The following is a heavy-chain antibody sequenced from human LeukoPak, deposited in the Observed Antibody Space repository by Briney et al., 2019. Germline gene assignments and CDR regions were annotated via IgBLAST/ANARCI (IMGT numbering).Heavy chain of an antibody. CDR1: GFTPRGYA. CDR3: ARRLYSSGWFLDY. D-gene: IGHD6-19*01. J-gene: IGHJ4*02. Sequence: PVGSLRLSSSASGFTPRGYAFICVRQGPGKGLWWVSGICGSGDTTQCADSVRGRFSISRDNSKNTLYLQMDRLRVEDTANYFFARRLYSSGWFLDYWGEGCLATVCS. V-gene: IGHV3-23*01. CDR2: ICGSGDTT.